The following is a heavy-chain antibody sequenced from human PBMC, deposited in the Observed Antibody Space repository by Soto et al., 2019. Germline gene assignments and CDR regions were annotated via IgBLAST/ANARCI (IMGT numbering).Heavy chain of an antibody. V-gene: IGHV4-4*02. D-gene: IGHD3-10*01. CDR3: ARGSYFASGNNPYFFDY. CDR1: GGSISSSNW. Sequence: QVRLQESGPGLVKPSGTLSLTCAVSGGSISSSNWWTWFRQPPGKGLEWIGEIYHNGSTNYNPSLKSRITIPLDKSNNQFPPKLSSVPAAATALSYRARGSYFASGNNPYFFDYWGPGTLVTVSS. J-gene: IGHJ4*02. CDR2: IYHNGST.